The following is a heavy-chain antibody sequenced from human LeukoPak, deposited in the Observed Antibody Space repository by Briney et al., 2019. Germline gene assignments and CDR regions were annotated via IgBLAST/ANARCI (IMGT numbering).Heavy chain of an antibody. Sequence: ASVKVSCKASGYTFTSYDINWVRQATGQGPEWMGWINPNSGATNSAQRFQGRVTMTRDTSISTAYMELSRLRSDDTAVYYCAREEDYGGYSGPLGYWGQGILVTVSS. CDR2: INPNSGAT. CDR1: GYTFTSYD. D-gene: IGHD2-21*02. J-gene: IGHJ4*02. V-gene: IGHV1-2*02. CDR3: AREEDYGGYSGPLGY.